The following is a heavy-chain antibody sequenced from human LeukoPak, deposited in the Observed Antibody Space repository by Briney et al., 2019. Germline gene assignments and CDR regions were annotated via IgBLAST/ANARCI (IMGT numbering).Heavy chain of an antibody. Sequence: GGSLRLSCAASGFIVSSTHMNWVRQASGKGLEWVSVIYSDGSTYYADSVRGRFTISRDNSKNTLYLQMNSLRAEDTAVYYCARGGEYDSRGYWYFDLWGRGTLVTVSS. CDR3: ARGGEYDSRGYWYFDL. V-gene: IGHV3-53*01. J-gene: IGHJ2*01. CDR2: IYSDGST. D-gene: IGHD3-22*01. CDR1: GFIVSSTH.